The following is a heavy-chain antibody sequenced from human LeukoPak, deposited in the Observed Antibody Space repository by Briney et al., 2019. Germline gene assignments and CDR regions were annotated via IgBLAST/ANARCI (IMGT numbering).Heavy chain of an antibody. D-gene: IGHD1-26*01. CDR2: ISGSGDST. J-gene: IGHJ6*03. CDR1: GFTFSSYG. Sequence: GGSLRLSCAASGFTFSSYGMSWVRQAPGKGLEWVSAISGSGDSTYYADSVKGRFTISRDNSKNTLYLQMNSLRVEDTAVYYCARDSGRYGYYMDVWGKGTTVTVSS. V-gene: IGHV3-23*01. CDR3: ARDSGRYGYYMDV.